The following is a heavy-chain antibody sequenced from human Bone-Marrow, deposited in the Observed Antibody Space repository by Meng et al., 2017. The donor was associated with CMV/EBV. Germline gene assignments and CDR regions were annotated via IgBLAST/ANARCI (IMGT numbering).Heavy chain of an antibody. D-gene: IGHD6-19*01. Sequence: SCKASGFTFSSYGMHWVRQAPGKGLEWVTFIRYDGSNKYYADSVKGRFTISRDNSKNTLYLQMNSLRAEGTALYYCAREHGGWNDAFDIWGQGTMVTVSS. J-gene: IGHJ3*02. V-gene: IGHV3-30*02. CDR3: AREHGGWNDAFDI. CDR1: GFTFSSYG. CDR2: IRYDGSNK.